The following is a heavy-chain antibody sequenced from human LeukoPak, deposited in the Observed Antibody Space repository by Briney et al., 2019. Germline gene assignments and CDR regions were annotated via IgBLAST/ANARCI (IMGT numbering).Heavy chain of an antibody. CDR3: ARGGDGYNLDY. CDR2: IYSGGST. D-gene: IGHD5-24*01. J-gene: IGHJ4*02. CDR1: GFTVSSNY. Sequence: GGSLGLSCAASGFTVSSNYMSWVRQAPGKGLEWVSVIYSGGSTYYADSVKGRFTISRHNSKNTLYLQMNSLRAEDTAVYYCARGGDGYNLDYWGQGTLVTVSS. V-gene: IGHV3-53*04.